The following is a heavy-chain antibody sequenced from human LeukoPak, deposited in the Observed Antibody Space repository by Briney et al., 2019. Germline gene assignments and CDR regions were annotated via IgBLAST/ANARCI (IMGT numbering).Heavy chain of an antibody. V-gene: IGHV3-23*01. D-gene: IGHD3-3*01. Sequence: GGSLRLSCAASGFTFTFYAMSWVRQAPGKGLEWVSDIGGGAGGSTFSAASVRGRFTISRDIAENSLYLQMSSLRAEDTAVYYCARGLRNTIFGGRYYWGQGTLVSVSS. CDR2: IGGGAGGST. J-gene: IGHJ4*02. CDR1: GFTFTFYA. CDR3: ARGLRNTIFGGRYY.